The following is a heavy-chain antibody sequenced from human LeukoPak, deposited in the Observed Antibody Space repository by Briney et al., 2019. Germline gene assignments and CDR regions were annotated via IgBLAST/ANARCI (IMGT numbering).Heavy chain of an antibody. J-gene: IGHJ4*02. V-gene: IGHV4-34*01. D-gene: IGHD3-16*01. CDR2: INHSGST. CDR1: GGSFSGYY. Sequence: SETLSLTCAVYGGSFSGYYWSWIRQPPGKGLEWIGEINHSGSTNYNPSLKSRVTISVDTSKNQFSLKLSPVTAADTAVYYCARDGPLIFDYWGQGTLVTVSS. CDR3: ARDGPLIFDY.